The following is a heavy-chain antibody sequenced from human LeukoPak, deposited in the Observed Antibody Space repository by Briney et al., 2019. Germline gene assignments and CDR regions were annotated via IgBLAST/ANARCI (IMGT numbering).Heavy chain of an antibody. V-gene: IGHV3-23*01. CDR1: GGSISSSSYY. Sequence: ETLSLTCTVSGGSISSSSYYWGWIRQPPGKGLEWVSSISDNSDTIFYTDSVKGRFTISRDNSRNTLYLQMDSLRAEDTAIYYCARDPPWFDPWGQGTLVAVSS. CDR2: ISDNSDTI. CDR3: ARDPPWFDP. J-gene: IGHJ5*02.